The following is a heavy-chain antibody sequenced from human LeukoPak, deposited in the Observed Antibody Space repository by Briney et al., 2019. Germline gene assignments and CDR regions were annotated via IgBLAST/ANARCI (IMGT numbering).Heavy chain of an antibody. Sequence: SETLSLTCTVSGGSISSYYWSWIRQPPGKGLEWIGYIYYTGITNYNPSLKNRVTISVDTSKNQFSLKLSSVTAADTAVYYCASGYYDFWSGYKIDYWGQGTLVTVSS. J-gene: IGHJ4*02. CDR3: ASGYYDFWSGYKIDY. CDR1: GGSISSYY. D-gene: IGHD3-3*01. CDR2: IYYTGIT. V-gene: IGHV4-59*12.